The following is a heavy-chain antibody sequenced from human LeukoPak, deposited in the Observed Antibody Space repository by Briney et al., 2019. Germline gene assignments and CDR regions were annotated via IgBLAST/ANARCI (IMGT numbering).Heavy chain of an antibody. D-gene: IGHD1-14*01. Sequence: GASVKVSCKASGYTFTSYYMHWVRQAPGQGLEWMGIINPSGGSTSYAQKFQGRVTMTRDTSTSTVYMELSSLRSEDTAVYYCATAFAGNLVDYWGQGTLVTVSS. CDR3: ATAFAGNLVDY. CDR1: GYTFTSYY. CDR2: INPSGGST. J-gene: IGHJ4*02. V-gene: IGHV1-46*01.